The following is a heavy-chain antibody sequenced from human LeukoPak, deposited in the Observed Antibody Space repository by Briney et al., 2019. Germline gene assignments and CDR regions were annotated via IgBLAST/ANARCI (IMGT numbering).Heavy chain of an antibody. CDR3: AKSGEWLLLHYFDY. Sequence: GGSLRLSCVGSGFTFRSHAMSWVRQAPEKGLEFVSGIYENGGTTYYADSVKGRFTISRDNSKNTLYLQMNSLRAEDTAVYYCAKSGEWLLLHYFDYWGQGTLVTVSS. V-gene: IGHV3-23*01. D-gene: IGHD3-22*01. CDR1: GFTFRSHA. J-gene: IGHJ4*02. CDR2: IYENGGTT.